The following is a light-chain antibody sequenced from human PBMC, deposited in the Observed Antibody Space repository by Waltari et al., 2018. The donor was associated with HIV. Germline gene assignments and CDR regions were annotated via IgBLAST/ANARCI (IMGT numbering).Light chain of an antibody. Sequence: DIQMTQSPSSLYAYVGDRVTITCRASQSISSYLNWYQQKPGTAPKLLIYAASSLQSGVPSRFSGSGSGTDFTLTISSLQPEDFATYYCQQSYSTPLAFGPGTKVDIK. V-gene: IGKV1-39*01. CDR1: QSISSY. CDR3: QQSYSTPLA. J-gene: IGKJ3*01. CDR2: AAS.